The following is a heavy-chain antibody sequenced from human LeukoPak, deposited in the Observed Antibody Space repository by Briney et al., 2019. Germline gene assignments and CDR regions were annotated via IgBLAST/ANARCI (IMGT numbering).Heavy chain of an antibody. Sequence: PSETLSLTCTVSGGSISSYYWSWIRQPAGKGLEWIGRIYTSGGTNYNPSLKSRVTMSVDTSKNQFSLKLSSVTAADTAVYYCARAARYYETSNFDYWGQGTLVTVSS. CDR2: IYTSGGT. J-gene: IGHJ4*02. CDR1: GGSISSYY. V-gene: IGHV4-4*07. D-gene: IGHD3-22*01. CDR3: ARAARYYETSNFDY.